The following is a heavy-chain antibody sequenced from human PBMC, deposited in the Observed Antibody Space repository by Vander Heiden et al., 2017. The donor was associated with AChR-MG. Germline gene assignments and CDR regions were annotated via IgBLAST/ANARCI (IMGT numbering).Heavy chain of an antibody. CDR1: GSTFSSYW. D-gene: IGHD5-12*01. J-gene: IGHJ3*02. CDR3: AREGTITDAFDI. V-gene: IGHV3-7*01. Sequence: EVQLVESGGGLVQPGGSLRLSCAASGSTFSSYWMSWVRQAPGKGLEWVANIKQDGSEKYYVDSVKGRFTISRDNAKNSLYLQMNSLRAEDTAVYYCAREGTITDAFDIWGQGTMVTVSS. CDR2: IKQDGSEK.